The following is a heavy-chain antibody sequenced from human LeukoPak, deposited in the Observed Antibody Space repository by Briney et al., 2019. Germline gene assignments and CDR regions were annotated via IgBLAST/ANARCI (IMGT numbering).Heavy chain of an antibody. D-gene: IGHD1-26*01. J-gene: IGHJ6*02. Sequence: ASVKVSCKASGYTFTDYYLHWVRQAPGQGLEWMGWINPISGGTNYAQKFQGSVTMTRDTSITTAYMELSSLRSDDTAVYYCASLGATTIHYYGMDVWGQGTTVTVS. V-gene: IGHV1-2*02. CDR2: INPISGGT. CDR1: GYTFTDYY. CDR3: ASLGATTIHYYGMDV.